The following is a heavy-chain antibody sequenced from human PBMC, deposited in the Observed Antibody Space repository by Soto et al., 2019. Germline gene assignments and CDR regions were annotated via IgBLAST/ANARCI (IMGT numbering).Heavy chain of an antibody. V-gene: IGHV3-21*01. Sequence: EVQLVESGGGLVKPGGSLRLSCAASGFSFSNFTMNWVRQAPGKGLEWVSSIDTGSTFMFYADSVTGRFTISRYNSKKSVYLQMNSLRAEDTAVYFCARETESYSWNDGLMDVWGQGATVTVSS. CDR1: GFSFSNFT. CDR2: IDTGSTFM. D-gene: IGHD1-20*01. CDR3: ARETESYSWNDGLMDV. J-gene: IGHJ6*02.